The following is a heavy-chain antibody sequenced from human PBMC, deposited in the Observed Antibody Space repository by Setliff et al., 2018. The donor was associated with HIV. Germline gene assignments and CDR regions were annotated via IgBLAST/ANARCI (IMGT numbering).Heavy chain of an antibody. V-gene: IGHV3-15*01. Sequence: GGSLRLSCAGSGFTFSNAWMSWIRQAPGKGLEWVARLKSNAEGGTADYAAPVRRRFTISRGDSKNTLYLLMNSLKVEDTAVYYCTTLRSGVGTDVFDIWGQGTMVTVSS. CDR3: TTLRSGVGTDVFDI. CDR1: GFTFSNAW. J-gene: IGHJ3*02. D-gene: IGHD2-15*01. CDR2: LKSNAEGGTA.